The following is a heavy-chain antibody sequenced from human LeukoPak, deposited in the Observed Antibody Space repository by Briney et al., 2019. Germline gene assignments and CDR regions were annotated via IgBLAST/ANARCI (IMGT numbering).Heavy chain of an antibody. CDR3: ARERAHYYGSGSRPDY. CDR1: GGSISSYY. Sequence: SETLSLTCSVSGGSISSYYWSWIRQPPGKGLEWIGNINYSGSTNYSPSLKSRVTISVDTSKNQFSLKLSSVTAADTAVYYCARERAHYYGSGSRPDYWGQGTLVTVSS. CDR2: INYSGST. J-gene: IGHJ4*02. V-gene: IGHV4-59*01. D-gene: IGHD3-10*01.